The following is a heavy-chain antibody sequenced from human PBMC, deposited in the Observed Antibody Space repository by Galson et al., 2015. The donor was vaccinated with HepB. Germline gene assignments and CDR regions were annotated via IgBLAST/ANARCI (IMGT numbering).Heavy chain of an antibody. CDR2: ITYNGRVE. CDR1: GVTFSSPG. V-gene: IGHV3-30*18. D-gene: IGHD2-2*01. J-gene: IGHJ5*02. Sequence: SLRLSCAASGVTFSSPGMHWVRQAPGKGLGWGAVITYNGRVENYSDAVKGRFTISRDNSKNTLYLQMNSLRAEDTAMYYCAKAGGRYQLLYWFDPWGQGTLVTVSP. CDR3: AKAGGRYQLLYWFDP.